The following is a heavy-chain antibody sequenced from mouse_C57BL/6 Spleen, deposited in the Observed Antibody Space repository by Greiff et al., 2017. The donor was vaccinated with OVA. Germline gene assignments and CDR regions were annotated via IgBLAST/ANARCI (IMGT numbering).Heavy chain of an antibody. CDR2: FHPYNDDT. D-gene: IGHD2-5*01. CDR3: ARGNTYSNYFDY. V-gene: IGHV1-47*01. CDR1: GYTFTTYP. J-gene: IGHJ2*01. Sequence: LVESGAELVKPGASVKMSCKASGYTFTTYPIEWMKQNHGKSLEWIGNFHPYNDDTKYNEKFKGKATLTVEKSSSTVYLELSRLTSDDSAVYYCARGNTYSNYFDYWGQGTTLTVSS.